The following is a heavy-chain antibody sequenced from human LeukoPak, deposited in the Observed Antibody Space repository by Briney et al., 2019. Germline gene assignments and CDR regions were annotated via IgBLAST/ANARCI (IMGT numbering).Heavy chain of an antibody. CDR2: IYTSGST. V-gene: IGHV4-4*09. J-gene: IGHJ6*03. Sequence: SETLSLTCTVSGGSISSYYWSWIRQPPGKGLEWIGYIYTSGSTNYNPSLKSRVTISVDTSKNQFSLKLSSVTAADTAVYYCAGLYCSSTSCYSGPYYYYYMDVWGKGTPVTVSS. CDR1: GGSISSYY. D-gene: IGHD2-2*01. CDR3: AGLYCSSTSCYSGPYYYYYMDV.